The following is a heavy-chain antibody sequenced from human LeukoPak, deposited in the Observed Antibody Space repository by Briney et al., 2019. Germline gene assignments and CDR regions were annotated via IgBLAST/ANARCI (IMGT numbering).Heavy chain of an antibody. CDR3: VRVGRGYSSYFDN. V-gene: IGHV3-21*01. CDR2: IASSGTYI. D-gene: IGHD5-18*01. CDR1: GFSFSSYA. J-gene: IGHJ4*02. Sequence: GGSLRLSCAASGFSFSSYAMSWVRQAPGKGLEWVSCIASSGTYIYYADSVKGRFTISRDDAKKSLYLQMDSLRPEDTAVYYCVRVGRGYSSYFDNWGQGTLVTVSS.